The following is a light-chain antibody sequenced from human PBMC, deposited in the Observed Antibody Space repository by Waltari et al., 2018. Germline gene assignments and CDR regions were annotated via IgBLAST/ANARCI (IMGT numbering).Light chain of an antibody. Sequence: DIQMTQSPSSLSASVGDRVTITCRASQGISNSLAWYQQKPGRVPKLLLYAASRRASGVPSRFSGTGSGTDYTLTISGLQPEDFATYYSQQYYGTPAMYTLGQETKLEIK. CDR2: AAS. CDR1: QGISNS. J-gene: IGKJ2*01. CDR3: QQYYGTPAMYT. V-gene: IGKV1-NL1*01.